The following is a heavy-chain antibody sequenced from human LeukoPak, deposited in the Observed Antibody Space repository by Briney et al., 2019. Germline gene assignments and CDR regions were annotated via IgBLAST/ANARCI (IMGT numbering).Heavy chain of an antibody. D-gene: IGHD3-22*01. V-gene: IGHV3-30*04. CDR2: ISYDGSNK. J-gene: IGHJ4*02. CDR3: ARGNYYYDSSGYYYFDY. CDR1: GFTFSSYA. Sequence: GGSLRLSCAASGFTFSSYAMHWVRQAPGKGLEWVAVISYDGSNKYYADSVKGRFTISRDNSKNTLYLQMNSLRAEDTAVHYCARGNYYYDSSGYYYFDYWGQGTLVTVSS.